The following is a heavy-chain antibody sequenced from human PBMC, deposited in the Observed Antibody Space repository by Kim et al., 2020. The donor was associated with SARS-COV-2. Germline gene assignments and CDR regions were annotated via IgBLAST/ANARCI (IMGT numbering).Heavy chain of an antibody. CDR2: IYYSGST. D-gene: IGHD2-2*01. J-gene: IGHJ2*01. CDR1: GGSINSYS. V-gene: IGHV4-59*01. CDR3: ARDRLGWCRSTSCCYF. Sequence: SETLSLTCTVSGGSINSYSWSWIRQPPGKGLEWIGYIYYSGSTNYNPSLKSRVTISVDTSKNQFSLKLSSVTAADTAVYYCARDRLGWCRSTSCCYF.